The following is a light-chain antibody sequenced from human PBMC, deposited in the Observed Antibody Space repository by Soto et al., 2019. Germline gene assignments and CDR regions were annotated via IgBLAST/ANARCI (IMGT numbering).Light chain of an antibody. V-gene: IGLV2-14*03. CDR2: DVS. CDR1: SSDVVGYNY. Sequence: QSVLAQPASVSGSPLESITISCTGTSSDVVGYNYVSWYQQHPGKAPKLMIYDVSNRPSGVSNRFSGSKSGNTASLTISGLQADDEADYYCSSYTRNNTPGYVFGSGTKVTVL. J-gene: IGLJ1*01. CDR3: SSYTRNNTPGYV.